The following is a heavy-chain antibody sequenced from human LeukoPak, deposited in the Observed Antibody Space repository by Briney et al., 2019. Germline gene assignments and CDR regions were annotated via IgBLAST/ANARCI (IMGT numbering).Heavy chain of an antibody. V-gene: IGHV1-2*02. CDR2: INPNSGGT. J-gene: IGHJ1*01. Sequence: ASVKVSCKASGYTFTGYYMHWVRQAPGQGLEWMGWINPNSGGTNYAQKFQGRVTMTRDTSISTAYMELSRLRSDDTAVYYCARAYYDYWSGYRNWGRGTLVIVSS. CDR3: ARAYYDYWSGYRN. D-gene: IGHD3-3*01. CDR1: GYTFTGYY.